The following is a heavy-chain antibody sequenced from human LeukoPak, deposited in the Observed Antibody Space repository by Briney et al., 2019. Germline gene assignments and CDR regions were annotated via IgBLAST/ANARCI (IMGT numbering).Heavy chain of an antibody. CDR1: GFTFSSHW. CDR3: ARDLGYCSAGNCYSVFDY. Sequence: TGGSLRLSCAGSGFTFSSHWMSWVRQSPGKGPEWVAHIKEDGSEKYYVDSVKGRFTVSRDNAKNSLHLQMNSLTADDTAVYYCARDLGYCSAGNCYSVFDYWGQGTLVTVSS. CDR2: IKEDGSEK. D-gene: IGHD2-15*01. J-gene: IGHJ4*02. V-gene: IGHV3-7*01.